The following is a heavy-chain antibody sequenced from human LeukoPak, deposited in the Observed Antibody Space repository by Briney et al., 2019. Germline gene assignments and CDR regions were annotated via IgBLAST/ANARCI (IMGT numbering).Heavy chain of an antibody. Sequence: PGGPLRLSCAASGFTFSDYWVHWVRHAPGEGLMWLSRINSDGSTTSYTGSAKGRFTLSRDNAKNTLYLQMNTLRAEETAVYYCAREPWGGLDYWGQGTLVSVSS. CDR3: AREPWGGLDY. J-gene: IGHJ4*02. V-gene: IGHV3-74*01. D-gene: IGHD3-16*01. CDR1: GFTFSDYW. CDR2: INSDGSTT.